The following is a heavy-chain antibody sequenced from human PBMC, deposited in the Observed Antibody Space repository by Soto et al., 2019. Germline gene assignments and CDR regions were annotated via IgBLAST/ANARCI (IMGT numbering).Heavy chain of an antibody. J-gene: IGHJ4*01. CDR2: ISGEGGSP. V-gene: IGHV3-23*01. D-gene: IGHD3-22*01. CDR3: AKTYYYDSSGYYFEKYYFDY. Sequence: PGGSLRLSCATSGFTFTGYFMSWVRQAPGKGLEWVAAISGEGGSPYYAASVRGRFTISRDNSVSTLSLQMNSLRAEDPAVYYCAKTYYYDSSGYYFEKYYFDYWGHGTLVTHSS. CDR1: GFTFTGYF.